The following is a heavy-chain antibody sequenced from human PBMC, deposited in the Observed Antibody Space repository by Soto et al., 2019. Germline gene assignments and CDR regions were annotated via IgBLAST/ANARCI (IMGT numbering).Heavy chain of an antibody. CDR1: GGSISSGGYS. D-gene: IGHD5-18*01. V-gene: IGHV4-30-2*01. CDR3: AGGGLWSPFDY. Sequence: QLQLQESGSGLVKPSQTLSLTCAVSGGSISSGGYSWSWIRQPPGKGLEWIGYIYHSGSTYYNPSLKSRVTISVDRSKNQFSLKLSSVTAADTAVYCCAGGGLWSPFDYWGQGTLVTVSS. J-gene: IGHJ4*02. CDR2: IYHSGST.